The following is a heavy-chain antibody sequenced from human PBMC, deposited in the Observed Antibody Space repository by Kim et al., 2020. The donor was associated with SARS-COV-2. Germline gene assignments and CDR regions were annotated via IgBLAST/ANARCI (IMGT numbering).Heavy chain of an antibody. CDR2: ITHRGST. CDR3: ARRKSAYFDFWSGYYMDY. D-gene: IGHD3-3*01. V-gene: IGHV4-34*01. Sequence: SETLSLTCAVYGGSLSGYYWTWIRQTPGKGLEWIAEITHRGSTNYNPSLKSRVTISVHTSKNQFSLKLTSLSAADTAVYYCARRKSAYFDFWSGYYMDYCGQGTLVTVSS. CDR1: GGSLSGYY. J-gene: IGHJ4*02.